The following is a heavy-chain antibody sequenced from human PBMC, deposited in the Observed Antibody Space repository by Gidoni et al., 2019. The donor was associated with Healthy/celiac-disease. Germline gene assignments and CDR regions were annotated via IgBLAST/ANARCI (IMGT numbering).Heavy chain of an antibody. V-gene: IGHV3-13*01. CDR1: GFTFSSYD. CDR2: IGTASDT. Sequence: EVQLVASGGGLVQPAGSLRLSCAASGFTFSSYDMPWVRQATGKGLEWVSAIGTASDTYYPGSVKGRFTISRENAKNSLYLQMNSLSAGDTAVYYCARSPSYDSSGYDRAFDIWGQGTMVTVSS. J-gene: IGHJ3*02. CDR3: ARSPSYDSSGYDRAFDI. D-gene: IGHD3-22*01.